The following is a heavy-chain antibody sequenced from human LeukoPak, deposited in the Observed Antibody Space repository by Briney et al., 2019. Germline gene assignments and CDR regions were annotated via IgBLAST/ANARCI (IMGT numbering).Heavy chain of an antibody. J-gene: IGHJ4*02. D-gene: IGHD5-24*01. Sequence: SQTLSLTCAISGDSVSSNSAAWDWIRQSPSRGLEWLGRTYYRSKWYNDYAVVVKSRITIHPDTSKNQFSLQLNSVTPEDTAVYYCARDFVDGYNENFDYWGQGTLVTVSS. CDR2: TYYRSKWYN. CDR3: ARDFVDGYNENFDY. V-gene: IGHV6-1*01. CDR1: GDSVSSNSAA.